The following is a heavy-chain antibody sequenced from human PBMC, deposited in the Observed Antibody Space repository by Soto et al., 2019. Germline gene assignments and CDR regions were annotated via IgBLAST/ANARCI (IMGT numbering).Heavy chain of an antibody. Sequence: QVQLVQSGAEVKKPGASVKVSCKGSGFTFSNYGFNWVRQAPGQGLEWVGWVSAYNGYTKSAQNFQDRLIMTTDTSPNPAYMELRGLRPDDTALYYCASGTSIAVPEGPWGQGTLVTVSS. CDR1: GFTFSNYG. CDR3: ASGTSIAVPEGP. D-gene: IGHD6-19*01. V-gene: IGHV1-18*01. J-gene: IGHJ4*02. CDR2: VSAYNGYT.